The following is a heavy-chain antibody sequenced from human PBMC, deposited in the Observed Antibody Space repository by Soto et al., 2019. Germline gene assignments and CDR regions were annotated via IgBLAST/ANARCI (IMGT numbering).Heavy chain of an antibody. V-gene: IGHV6-1*01. J-gene: IGHJ4*02. CDR3: ARDNYPIAVAAPYFDY. CDR1: GDSVSSNSAA. Sequence: SQTLSLTCAISGDSVSSNSAAWNWISQSPSRGLEWLGRTYYRSKWYNDYAVSVKSRITINPDTSKNQFSLQLNSVTPEDTAVYYCARDNYPIAVAAPYFDYWGQGTLVTVSS. CDR2: TYYRSKWYN. D-gene: IGHD6-19*01.